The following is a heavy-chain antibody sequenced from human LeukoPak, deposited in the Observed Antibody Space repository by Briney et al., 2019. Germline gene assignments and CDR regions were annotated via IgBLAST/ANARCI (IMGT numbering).Heavy chain of an antibody. V-gene: IGHV4-39*07. CDR2: INHSGST. CDR1: GGSISSSSYY. J-gene: IGHJ3*02. CDR3: ARELFGYYPTDDAFDI. D-gene: IGHD3-22*01. Sequence: SETLSLTCTVSGGSISSSSYYWGWIRQPPGKGLEWIGEINHSGSTNYNPSLKSRVTISVDTSKNQLSLKLSSVTAADTAVYYCARELFGYYPTDDAFDIWGQGTMVTVSS.